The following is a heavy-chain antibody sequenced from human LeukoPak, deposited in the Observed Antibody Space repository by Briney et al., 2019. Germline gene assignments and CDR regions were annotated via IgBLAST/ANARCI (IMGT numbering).Heavy chain of an antibody. Sequence: GGSLRLSCAASGFAVNTNYMSWVRQAPGKGLEWVSVIYTGGNTFFADSVRGRFTISRDISKNTLYLQMNSLRAEDTAVYYCAKDSGSYSYYYYGMDVWGQGTTVTVSS. CDR2: IYTGGNT. CDR1: GFAVNTNY. V-gene: IGHV3-53*01. J-gene: IGHJ6*02. CDR3: AKDSGSYSYYYYGMDV. D-gene: IGHD1-26*01.